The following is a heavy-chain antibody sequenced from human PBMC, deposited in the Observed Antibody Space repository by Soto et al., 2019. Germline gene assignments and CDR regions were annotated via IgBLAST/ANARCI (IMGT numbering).Heavy chain of an antibody. CDR3: ALRDRPPYSSGADAFDS. J-gene: IGHJ3*02. D-gene: IGHD6-19*01. Sequence: EVQLLESGGGLVQPGGSLRLSCAASGFTFSSYAMSWVRQAPGKGLEWVSAISGSGGSTYYADSVKGRFTISRDNSKNTLYRQRNSLKAEDTAVYYCALRDRPPYSSGADAFDSWGQGTMVTVSS. V-gene: IGHV3-23*01. CDR2: ISGSGGST. CDR1: GFTFSSYA.